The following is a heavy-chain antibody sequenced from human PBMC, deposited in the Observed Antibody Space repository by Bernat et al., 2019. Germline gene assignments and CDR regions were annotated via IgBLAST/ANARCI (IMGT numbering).Heavy chain of an antibody. Sequence: QVQLVESGGGLVQPGRSLRLSCAASGFTFSSYGMHWVRQAPGKGLEWVAVISYDGSNKYYADSVKGRFTISRDNSKNTLYLQMNSLRAEDTAVYYCGGSYRSALYWGQGTLVTVSS. D-gene: IGHD3-16*02. CDR2: ISYDGSNK. J-gene: IGHJ4*02. CDR3: GGSYRSALY. V-gene: IGHV3-30*03. CDR1: GFTFSSYG.